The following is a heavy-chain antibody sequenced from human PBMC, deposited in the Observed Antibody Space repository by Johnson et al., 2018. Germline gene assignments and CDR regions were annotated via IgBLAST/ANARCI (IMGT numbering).Heavy chain of an antibody. CDR2: ISWTSGNL. J-gene: IGHJ6*02. CDR3: AKGGYYTYYYAYGMDV. Sequence: EVQLVESGGGLVQPDRSLSLSCAASGFTFDDSAMHWVRQAPGKVLEWVSGISWTSGNLDYAYSVKGRFTISSDNAKNSLYLQMNSLRVEDPALYYCAKGGYYTYYYAYGMDVWGQGTTVTVSS. V-gene: IGHV3-9*01. CDR1: GFTFDDSA. D-gene: IGHD3-3*01.